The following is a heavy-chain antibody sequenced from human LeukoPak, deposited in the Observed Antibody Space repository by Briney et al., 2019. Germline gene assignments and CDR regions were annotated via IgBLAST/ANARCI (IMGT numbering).Heavy chain of an antibody. J-gene: IGHJ4*02. CDR1: GYTFTSYD. CDR3: ARGRGAYCGGDCSYFDY. V-gene: IGHV1-8*01. CDR2: MNPNSGNT. D-gene: IGHD2-21*02. Sequence: ASVKVSCKASGYTFTSYDINWVRQATGQGLEWMGWMNPNSGNTGYAQKFQGRVTMTRNTSISTAYMELSSLRSEDTAVYYCARGRGAYCGGDCSYFDYWGQGTLVTVPS.